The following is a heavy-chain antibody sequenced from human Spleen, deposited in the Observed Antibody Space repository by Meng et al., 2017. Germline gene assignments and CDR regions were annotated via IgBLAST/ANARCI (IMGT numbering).Heavy chain of an antibody. CDR3: ASGRFGWFDP. J-gene: IGHJ5*02. Sequence: QGQLQGSGPGLVKPSQTLSLTCTVSGGSISSGGYYWSWIRQHPGKGLEWIGYIYYSGSTYYNPSLKSRDTISVDTSKNQFSLKLSSVTAADTAVYYCASGRFGWFDPWGQGTLVTVSS. CDR2: IYYSGST. D-gene: IGHD3-16*01. V-gene: IGHV4-31*03. CDR1: GGSISSGGYY.